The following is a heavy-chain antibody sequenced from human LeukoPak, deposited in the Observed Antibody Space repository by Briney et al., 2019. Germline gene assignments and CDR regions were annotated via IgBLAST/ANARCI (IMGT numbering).Heavy chain of an antibody. V-gene: IGHV3-21*01. Sequence: GGSLRLSCAASGFTFSSYSMNWVRQAPGKGLEWVSSISSSSSYIYYADSVKGRFTISRDNAKNSLYLQMNSLRAEDTAVYYFARAGLRQLGLDDAFDIWGQGTMVTVSS. CDR3: ARAGLRQLGLDDAFDI. D-gene: IGHD6-13*01. J-gene: IGHJ3*02. CDR1: GFTFSSYS. CDR2: ISSSSSYI.